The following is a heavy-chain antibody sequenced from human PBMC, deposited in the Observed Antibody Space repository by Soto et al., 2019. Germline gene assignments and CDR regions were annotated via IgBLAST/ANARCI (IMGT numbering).Heavy chain of an antibody. Sequence: SETLSLTCAVSGYSISSGYYWGWIRQPPGKGLEWIGSIYHSGSTYYNPSLKSRVTISVDTSKNQFSLKLSSVTAADTAVYYCARDLGCSSTSCYTGWFDPWGQGTLVTVSS. CDR3: ARDLGCSSTSCYTGWFDP. V-gene: IGHV4-38-2*02. J-gene: IGHJ5*02. CDR2: IYHSGST. CDR1: GYSISSGYY. D-gene: IGHD2-2*02.